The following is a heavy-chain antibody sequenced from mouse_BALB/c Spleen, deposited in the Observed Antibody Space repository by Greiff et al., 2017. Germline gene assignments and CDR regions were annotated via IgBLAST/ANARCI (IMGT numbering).Heavy chain of an antibody. J-gene: IGHJ3*01. Sequence: DVKLQESGGGLVKPGGSLKLSCAASGFAFSSYDMSWVRQTPEKRLEWVAYISSGGGSTYYPDTVKGRFTISRDNAKNTLYLQMSSLKSEDTAMYYCARKNYYGSSSWFAYWGQGTLVTVSA. CDR2: ISSGGGST. CDR1: GFAFSSYD. D-gene: IGHD1-1*01. CDR3: ARKNYYGSSSWFAY. V-gene: IGHV5-12-1*01.